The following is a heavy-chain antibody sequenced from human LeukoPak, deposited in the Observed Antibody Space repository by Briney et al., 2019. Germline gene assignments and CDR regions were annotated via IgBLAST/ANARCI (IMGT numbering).Heavy chain of an antibody. CDR3: ARVISGYCSSTSCSGYYYYYGMDV. D-gene: IGHD2-2*01. Sequence: SETLSLTCAVSGGSFSGYYWSWIRQPPGKGLEWIGEINHSGSTNYNPSLKSRVTISVDTSKNQFSLKLSSVTAADTAVYYCARVISGYCSSTSCSGYYYYYGMDVWGQGTTVTVSS. CDR1: GGSFSGYY. J-gene: IGHJ6*02. V-gene: IGHV4-34*01. CDR2: INHSGST.